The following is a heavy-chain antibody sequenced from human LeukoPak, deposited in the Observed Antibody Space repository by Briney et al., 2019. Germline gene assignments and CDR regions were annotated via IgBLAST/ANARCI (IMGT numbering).Heavy chain of an antibody. Sequence: GGSLRLSCAASGFTFSSYSMNWVRQAPGKGLEWDSSISSSSSYIYYADSVKGRFTISRDNSKNTLYLQMNSLRAEDTAVYYCARAKGYCTNGVCYTGDSFDYWGQGTLVTVSS. D-gene: IGHD2-8*01. V-gene: IGHV3-21*01. CDR2: ISSSSSYI. CDR1: GFTFSSYS. CDR3: ARAKGYCTNGVCYTGDSFDY. J-gene: IGHJ4*02.